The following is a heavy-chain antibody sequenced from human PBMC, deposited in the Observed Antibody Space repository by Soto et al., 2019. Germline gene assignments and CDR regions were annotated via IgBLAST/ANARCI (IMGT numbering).Heavy chain of an antibody. J-gene: IGHJ4*02. CDR1: GFTFTKVA. CDR3: AKDRRLAVSHFDY. D-gene: IGHD6-19*01. Sequence: PGGSLRLSCAASGFTFTKVAMSWVRQAPGKGLEWVASISGPGGSTNYAESVKGRFTISRDNSNDTVSLQMNSLRVEDTALYFCAKDRRLAVSHFDYWGQGTLVTVSS. V-gene: IGHV3-23*01. CDR2: ISGPGGST.